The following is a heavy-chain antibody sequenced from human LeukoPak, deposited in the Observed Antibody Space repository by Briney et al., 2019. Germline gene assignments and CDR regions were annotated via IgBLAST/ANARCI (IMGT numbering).Heavy chain of an antibody. V-gene: IGHV3-21*01. CDR2: ISSSSSYI. CDR3: AREWPYCSSTSCYGYYYGMDV. J-gene: IGHJ6*02. Sequence: PGGSLRLSCAASGFTFSSYSMNWVRQAPGKGLGWVSSISSSSSYIYYADSVKGRFTISRDNAKNSLYLQMNSLRAEDTAVYYCAREWPYCSSTSCYGYYYGMDVWGQGTTVTVSS. D-gene: IGHD2-2*01. CDR1: GFTFSSYS.